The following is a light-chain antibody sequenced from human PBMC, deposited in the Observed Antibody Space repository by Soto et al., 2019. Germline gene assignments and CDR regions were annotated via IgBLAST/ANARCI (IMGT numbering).Light chain of an antibody. J-gene: IGLJ1*01. CDR2: IND. V-gene: IGLV1-44*01. CDR1: SANVGDNP. Sequence: QSVLTQPPSASGTPGQRITISCSGSSANVGDNPVNWYQQLPGAAPKLLIYINDQRPSGVPDRFSGSKSGTSASLAISGLQPEDEADYYCNSYVAGSNVFGTGTKVTVL. CDR3: NSYVAGSNV.